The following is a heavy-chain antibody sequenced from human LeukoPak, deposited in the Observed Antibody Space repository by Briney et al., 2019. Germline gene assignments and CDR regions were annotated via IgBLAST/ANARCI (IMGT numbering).Heavy chain of an antibody. J-gene: IGHJ6*02. D-gene: IGHD6-13*01. Sequence: PSETLSLTCTVSGGSISSYYWSWIRQPAGKGLEWIGRIYTSGSTNYNPSLKSRVTMSVDTSKNQFSLKLSSVTAADTAVYYCAREAVAAAGTNYYYYYGMDVWGQGTTVTVSS. V-gene: IGHV4-4*07. CDR2: IYTSGST. CDR3: AREAVAAAGTNYYYYYGMDV. CDR1: GGSISSYY.